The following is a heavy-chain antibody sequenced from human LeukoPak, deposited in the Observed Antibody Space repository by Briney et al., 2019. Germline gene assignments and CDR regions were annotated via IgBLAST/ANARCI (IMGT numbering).Heavy chain of an antibody. D-gene: IGHD5-18*01. CDR3: ATGRCSYGYSSYYYGMDV. J-gene: IGHJ6*02. CDR1: GYSFTSYW. Sequence: GESLKISCKGSGYSFTSYWIGWVRQMPGKGLEWMGIIYPGDSDTRYSPSFQGQVTISADKSTSTAYLQWSSLKASDTAMYYCATGRCSYGYSSYYYGMDVWGQGTTVTVSS. V-gene: IGHV5-51*01. CDR2: IYPGDSDT.